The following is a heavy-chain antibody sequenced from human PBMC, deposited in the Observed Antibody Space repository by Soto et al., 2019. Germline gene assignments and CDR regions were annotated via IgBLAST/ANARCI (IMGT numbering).Heavy chain of an antibody. CDR1: GFTFSSYG. V-gene: IGHV3-33*01. CDR2: IWYDGSNK. J-gene: IGHJ6*02. Sequence: GGSLRLSCAASGFTFSSYGMHWVRQAPGKGLEWVAVIWYDGSNKYYADSVKGRFTISRDNSKNTLYLQMNSLRAEDTAVYYCARDLGAVAGTRRSYYYYYGMDVWGQGTTVTVSS. D-gene: IGHD6-19*01. CDR3: ARDLGAVAGTRRSYYYYYGMDV.